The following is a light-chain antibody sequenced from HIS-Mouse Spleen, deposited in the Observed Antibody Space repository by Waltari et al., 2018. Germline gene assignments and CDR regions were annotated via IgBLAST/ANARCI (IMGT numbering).Light chain of an antibody. CDR3: AAWDDSLSGVV. J-gene: IGLJ2*01. Sequence: QSVLTQPPSASGTPGQRVTISCSGSSSNIGSNYVYWYQQLPGTAPKPLSYRNNQRPSGVPVRFSGSKSGTSASLAISGLRSEDEADYYCAAWDDSLSGVVFGGGTKLTVL. CDR1: SSNIGSNY. CDR2: RNN. V-gene: IGLV1-47*01.